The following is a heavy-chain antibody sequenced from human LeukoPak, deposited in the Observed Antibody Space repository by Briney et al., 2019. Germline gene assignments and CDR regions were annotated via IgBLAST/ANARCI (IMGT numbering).Heavy chain of an antibody. D-gene: IGHD3-10*01. J-gene: IGHJ4*02. V-gene: IGHV3-23*01. CDR3: AKETTYHYCSGSYEDY. CDR1: GFTFSSYA. Sequence: GGSLRLSCAASGFTFSSYAMSWVRQAPGKGLEWVSAISGSGGSTYYADSVKGRFTISRDNSKNTLYLQMNSLRAEDTAVYYCAKETTYHYCSGSYEDYWGQGTLVTVSS. CDR2: ISGSGGST.